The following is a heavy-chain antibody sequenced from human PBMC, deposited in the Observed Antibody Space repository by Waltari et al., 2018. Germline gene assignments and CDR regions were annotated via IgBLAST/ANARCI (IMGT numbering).Heavy chain of an antibody. Sequence: QVQLVQSGAEVKKPGASVKVSCKASGYTFTSYYMHWVRQAPGQGLEWMGIINPSGGSTSYAQKFQGRVTMTRDTSTSTVYMGLSSLRSEDTAVYYCARDLPVAGYYYYYGMDVWGQGTTVTVSS. CDR2: INPSGGST. CDR3: ARDLPVAGYYYYYGMDV. D-gene: IGHD6-19*01. V-gene: IGHV1-46*03. J-gene: IGHJ6*02. CDR1: GYTFTSYY.